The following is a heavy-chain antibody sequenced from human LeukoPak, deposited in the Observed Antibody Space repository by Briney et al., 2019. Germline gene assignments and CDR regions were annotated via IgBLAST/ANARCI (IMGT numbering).Heavy chain of an antibody. V-gene: IGHV4-59*01. D-gene: IGHD3-3*01. CDR2: IYYSGST. CDR3: ARDSVTLFAFDP. J-gene: IGHJ5*02. Sequence: SETLSLTCTASGGSISSYYWSWIRQPPGKGLEWIGYIYYSGSTNYNPSLKSRVTISVDTSKNQFSLKLSSVTAANTAVYYCARDSVTLFAFDPWGQGTLGTVSS. CDR1: GGSISSYY.